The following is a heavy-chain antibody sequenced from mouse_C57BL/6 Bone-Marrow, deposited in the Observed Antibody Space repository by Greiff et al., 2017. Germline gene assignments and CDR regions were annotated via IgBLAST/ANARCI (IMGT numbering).Heavy chain of an antibody. CDR3: ASIAY. V-gene: IGHV14-4*01. Sequence: EVQLQQPGAELVRPGASVKLSCTASGFTITGYWMHWVKQRPEQGLEWIGWIDPENGDTDYTSKFQGKATITVDTSSNTAYLQLSSLTSEDAAVYYCASIAYWGQGTLVTVSA. CDR1: GFTITGYW. J-gene: IGHJ3*01. CDR2: IDPENGDT.